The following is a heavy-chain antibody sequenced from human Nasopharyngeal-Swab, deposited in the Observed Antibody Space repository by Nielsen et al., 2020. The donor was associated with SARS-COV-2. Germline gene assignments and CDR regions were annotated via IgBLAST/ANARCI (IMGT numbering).Heavy chain of an antibody. Sequence: RQAPGKGLEWIGSIYYSGSTYCNPSLKSRVTISVDTSKNQFSLKLSSVTAADTAVYYCATYCSSTSCYVDYWGQGTLVTVS. D-gene: IGHD2-2*01. V-gene: IGHV4-39*07. CDR3: ATYCSSTSCYVDY. CDR2: IYYSGST. J-gene: IGHJ4*02.